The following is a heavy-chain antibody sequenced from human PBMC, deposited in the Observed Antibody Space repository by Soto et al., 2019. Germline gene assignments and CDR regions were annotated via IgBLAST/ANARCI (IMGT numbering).Heavy chain of an antibody. CDR1: GYSFTSYW. Sequence: GESLKISCKGSGYSFTSYWIGWVRQMPGKGLEWMGIIYPGDSDTRYSPSFQGQVTISADKSISTAYLQWSSLKASDTAMYYCARRNPFGETTDYYYYGMDVWGQGTTVTVSS. J-gene: IGHJ6*02. CDR3: ARRNPFGETTDYYYYGMDV. CDR2: IYPGDSDT. D-gene: IGHD3-10*01. V-gene: IGHV5-51*01.